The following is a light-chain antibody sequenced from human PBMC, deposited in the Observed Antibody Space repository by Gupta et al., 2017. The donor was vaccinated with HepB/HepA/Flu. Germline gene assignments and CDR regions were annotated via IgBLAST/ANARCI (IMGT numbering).Light chain of an antibody. CDR1: QSVSSY. CDR3: QQRSYGPPFLT. J-gene: IGKJ4*01. V-gene: IGKV3-11*01. CDR2: DAS. Sequence: EIVLTQSPATLSLSPGERATLSCRASQSVSSYLAWYQQKPGQAPRLLIYDASNRATGITARFSGSGSGTDFTLTISSLEPEDFAVYYCQQRSYGPPFLTFGGWTKLEIK.